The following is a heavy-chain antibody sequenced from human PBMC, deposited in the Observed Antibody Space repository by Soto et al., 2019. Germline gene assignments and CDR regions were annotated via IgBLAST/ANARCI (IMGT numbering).Heavy chain of an antibody. CDR2: ISSSSSYI. V-gene: IGHV3-21*01. D-gene: IGHD1-1*01. CDR3: ARARNWNWFDP. Sequence: PGGSLRLSCAASGCTFSSYSMSWISQAPGKGLEWVSSISSSSSYIYYADSVKGRFTISRDNAKNSLYLQMNSLRAEDTAVYYCARARNWNWFDPWGQGTLVTVSS. J-gene: IGHJ5*02. CDR1: GCTFSSYS.